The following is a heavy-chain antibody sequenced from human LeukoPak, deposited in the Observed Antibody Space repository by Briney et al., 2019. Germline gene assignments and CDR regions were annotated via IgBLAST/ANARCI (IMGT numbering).Heavy chain of an antibody. J-gene: IGHJ4*02. D-gene: IGHD2-15*01. CDR2: INPHSGGT. CDR3: ASRPDQHLLYYFDY. V-gene: IGHV1-2*02. Sequence: ASVKVSCKASGYTFTGYYMHWVRQAPGQGLEWMGWINPHSGGTKYAQKFQGRVTMTSDASISTAYVELSSLRSDDTAVYYCASRPDQHLLYYFDYWGQGALVTVSS. CDR1: GYTFTGYY.